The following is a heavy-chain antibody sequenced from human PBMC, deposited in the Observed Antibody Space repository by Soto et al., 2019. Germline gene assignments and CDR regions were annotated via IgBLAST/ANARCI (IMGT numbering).Heavy chain of an antibody. Sequence: LSLTCTVSGGSISSGGYYWSWIRQHPGKGLEWIGYIYYSGSTYYNPSLKSRVTISVDTSKNQFYLKLSSVTAADTDVYYCARDKVTQYGMDVWGQGTTVTVSS. CDR2: IYYSGST. CDR3: ARDKVTQYGMDV. V-gene: IGHV4-31*03. CDR1: GGSISSGGYY. D-gene: IGHD2-21*02. J-gene: IGHJ6*02.